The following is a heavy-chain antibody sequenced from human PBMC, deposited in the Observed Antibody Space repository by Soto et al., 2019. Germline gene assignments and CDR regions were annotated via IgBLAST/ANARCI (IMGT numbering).Heavy chain of an antibody. CDR2: IWYDGSNK. D-gene: IGHD3-22*01. V-gene: IGHV3-33*01. J-gene: IGHJ4*02. CDR1: GGSLSSYG. Sequence: GGCVPLSCAASGGSLSSYGIHWLSQSPDKRREWVAVIWYDGSNKYYADSVKGRFTISRDNSKNTLYLQMNSLRAEDTAVYYCARDRRWYYDSHGYYTEFDYWGQATLVTVSS. CDR3: ARDRRWYYDSHGYYTEFDY.